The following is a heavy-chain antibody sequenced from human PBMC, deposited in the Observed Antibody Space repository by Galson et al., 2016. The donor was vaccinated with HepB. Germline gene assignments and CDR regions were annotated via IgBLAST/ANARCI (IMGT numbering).Heavy chain of an antibody. Sequence: SLRLSCAASGFKFNKYGMHWVRQAPGKGLEWVAVVWHDGTQKDYAESVKGRFTISRDNSKNTLYLQMDSLRVEDTARYYCARDCGQDQPIDYWGQGTLVTVSA. CDR2: VWHDGTQK. CDR3: ARDCGQDQPIDY. V-gene: IGHV3-33*01. CDR1: GFKFNKYG. J-gene: IGHJ4*02. D-gene: IGHD2-2*01.